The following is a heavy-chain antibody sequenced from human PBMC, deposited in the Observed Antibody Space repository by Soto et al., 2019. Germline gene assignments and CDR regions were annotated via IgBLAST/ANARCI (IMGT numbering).Heavy chain of an antibody. Sequence: QVQLVQSGAEAKKPGSALKVSCQASGGTFNDFAISWVRQAPGQGLEWMGGIIPIFGTTNYAQKFDGRMTLTADKSTATVYMELSNLRSEETAVYFCAKIRPPLGRDCLRISCSHYYYYGLDVWGQGTAVTVSS. J-gene: IGHJ6*02. CDR2: IIPIFGTT. CDR3: AKIRPPLGRDCLRISCSHYYYYGLDV. CDR1: GGTFNDFA. V-gene: IGHV1-69*14. D-gene: IGHD2-2*01.